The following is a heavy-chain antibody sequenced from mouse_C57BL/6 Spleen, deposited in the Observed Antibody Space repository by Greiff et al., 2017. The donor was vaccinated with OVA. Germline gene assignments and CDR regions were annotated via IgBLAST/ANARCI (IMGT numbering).Heavy chain of an antibody. D-gene: IGHD2-5*01. CDR3: ARVYSNYGYWYFDV. CDR2: INYDGSST. CDR1: GFTFSDYY. J-gene: IGHJ1*03. Sequence: DVQLVESEGGLVQPGSSMKLSCTASGFTFSDYYMAWVRQVSEKGLEWVANINYDGSSTYYLDSLKSRFIISRDNAKNILYLQMSSLKSEDTATYYCARVYSNYGYWYFDVWGTGTTVTVSS. V-gene: IGHV5-16*01.